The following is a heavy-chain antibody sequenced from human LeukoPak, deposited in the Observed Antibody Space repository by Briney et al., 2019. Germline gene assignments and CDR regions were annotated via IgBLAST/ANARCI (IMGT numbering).Heavy chain of an antibody. Sequence: GASVKVSCKASGYTFTSYDINWVRQATGQGLEWMGWMNPNSGNTSYAQKFQGRVTMTRDTSTSTVYMELSSLRSEDTAVYYCARGSDFDSSGYFAPYFDYWGQGTLVTVSS. CDR2: MNPNSGNT. CDR3: ARGSDFDSSGYFAPYFDY. D-gene: IGHD3-22*01. J-gene: IGHJ4*02. V-gene: IGHV1-8*01. CDR1: GYTFTSYD.